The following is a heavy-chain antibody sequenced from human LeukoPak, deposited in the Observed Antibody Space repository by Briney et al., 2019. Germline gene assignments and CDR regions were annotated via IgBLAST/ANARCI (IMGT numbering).Heavy chain of an antibody. V-gene: IGHV3-23*01. CDR2: ISGSGGST. CDR3: AKEPCSSTSCYMIDY. CDR1: GFTFSSYA. Sequence: PGGSLRLSCAAFGFTFSSYAMSWVRQAPGKGLEWVSAISGSGGSTYYADSVKGRFTISRDNSKNTLYLQMNSLRAEDTAVYYCAKEPCSSTSCYMIDYWGQGTLVTVSS. J-gene: IGHJ4*02. D-gene: IGHD2-2*02.